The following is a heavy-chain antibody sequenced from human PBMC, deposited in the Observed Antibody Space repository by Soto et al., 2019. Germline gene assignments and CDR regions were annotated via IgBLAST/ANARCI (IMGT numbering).Heavy chain of an antibody. CDR3: AREFGLSAGGSTRGYFLH. D-gene: IGHD1-26*01. V-gene: IGHV3-30-3*01. Sequence: GGSLRLSCVVSGFTFSSYAMNWVRQVQGKGLEWVAVISHDGSNKYYPDSVKGRFTISRDNSMNTLYLQMNSLTVEDTAVYYCAREFGLSAGGSTRGYFLHWGQGTQVTVSS. J-gene: IGHJ1*01. CDR2: ISHDGSNK. CDR1: GFTFSSYA.